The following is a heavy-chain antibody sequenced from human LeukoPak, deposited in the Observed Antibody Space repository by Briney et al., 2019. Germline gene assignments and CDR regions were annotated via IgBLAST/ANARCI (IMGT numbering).Heavy chain of an antibody. V-gene: IGHV3-7*01. J-gene: IGHJ4*02. Sequence: GSLRLSCAGSGLTVRRDWMSWVRQAPGEGLEWVAMIKQDGSDKYYVDSVKGRFTISSDNTKNSLNLQMNSLRAEDTAVYYCATLDTAMVTNFGYWGQGTLVTVSS. CDR2: IKQDGSDK. CDR3: ATLDTAMVTNFGY. CDR1: GLTVRRDW. D-gene: IGHD5-18*01.